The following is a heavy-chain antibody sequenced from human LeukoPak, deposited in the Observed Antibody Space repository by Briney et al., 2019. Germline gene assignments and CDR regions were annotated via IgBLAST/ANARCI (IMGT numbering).Heavy chain of an antibody. CDR3: AKDRPHYYDSSGCPDY. V-gene: IGHV3-74*01. J-gene: IGHJ4*02. CDR1: GFTFSSYW. Sequence: GGSLRLSCAASGFTFSSYWMNWVRQAPGKGLVWVSRIKSDGSSTSYADSVKGRFTISRDNAKNTLYLQMNSLRAEDTAVYYCAKDRPHYYDSSGCPDYWGQGTLVTVSS. CDR2: IKSDGSST. D-gene: IGHD3-22*01.